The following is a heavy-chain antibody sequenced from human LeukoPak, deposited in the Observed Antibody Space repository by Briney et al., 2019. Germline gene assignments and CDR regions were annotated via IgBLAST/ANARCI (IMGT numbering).Heavy chain of an antibody. CDR1: RFTFSDYY. V-gene: IGHV3-7*01. J-gene: IGHJ4*02. Sequence: GGSLRLSCAASRFTFSDYYMTWVRQAPGRGLEWVANIKEDGSEKNYVDSVKGRFTISRDNAKNSLYPQMNSLRAEDTAVYYXXRGRHSGWYLGDYWGQGTLVTVSS. CDR2: IKEDGSEK. CDR3: XRGRHSGWYLGDY. D-gene: IGHD6-19*01.